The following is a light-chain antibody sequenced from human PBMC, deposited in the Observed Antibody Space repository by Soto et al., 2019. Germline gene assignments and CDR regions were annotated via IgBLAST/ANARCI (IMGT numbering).Light chain of an antibody. CDR2: ATS. CDR3: QHFGNSLYK. CDR1: QSFSSSY. V-gene: IGKV3-20*01. J-gene: IGKJ2*01. Sequence: EIGLTQSPGTLSLSPGERATLSCRASQSFSSSYLACSQQKPGQAPRLLIYATSSRATGVPDRFSGSGSGTDLPLTITRLEPEDFAVYYCQHFGNSLYKFCQGTKLEVK.